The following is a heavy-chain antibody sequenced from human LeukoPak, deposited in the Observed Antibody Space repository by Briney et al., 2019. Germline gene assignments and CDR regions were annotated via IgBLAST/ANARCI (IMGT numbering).Heavy chain of an antibody. CDR1: GFTFSSYG. D-gene: IGHD3-16*02. CDR3: YLHL. Sequence: GGSLRLSCAASGFTFSSYGMHWVRQAPGKGLEWVAYIQDDGSNQQYAVPVNGLFSLSRHSSIILFYLQMNSLRAEDMALYYFYLHLWGKGPTVPFPS. CDR2: IQDDGSNQ. V-gene: IGHV3-30*02. J-gene: IGHJ6*04.